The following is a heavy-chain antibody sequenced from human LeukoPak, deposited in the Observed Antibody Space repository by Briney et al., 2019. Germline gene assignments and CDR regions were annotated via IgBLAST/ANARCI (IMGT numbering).Heavy chain of an antibody. V-gene: IGHV3-48*01. J-gene: IGHJ3*02. CDR1: GFTFSSYS. CDR3: AKEDYGDRFDAFDI. CDR2: ISSSSSTI. D-gene: IGHD4-17*01. Sequence: GGSLRLSCAASGFTFSSYSMNWVRQAPGKGLEWVSYISSSSSTIYYADSVKGRFTISRDNAKNSLYLQMNSLRAEDTAVYYCAKEDYGDRFDAFDIWGQGTMVTVSS.